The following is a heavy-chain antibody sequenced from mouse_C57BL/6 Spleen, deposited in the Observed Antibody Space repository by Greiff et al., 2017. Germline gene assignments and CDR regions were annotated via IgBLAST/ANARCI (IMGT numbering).Heavy chain of an antibody. CDR3: ARDEDYDSYYFDY. D-gene: IGHD2-4*01. CDR2: INPKNGGT. V-gene: IGHV1-22*01. Sequence: VQLKQSGPELVKPGASVKMSCKASGYTFTDYNMNWVKQSHGKSLEWIGYINPKNGGTSYNQKFKGKATVTVNKSSSTAYMELRSLTSEDAAVYYCARDEDYDSYYFDYWGQGTTLTVSS. J-gene: IGHJ2*01. CDR1: GYTFTDYN.